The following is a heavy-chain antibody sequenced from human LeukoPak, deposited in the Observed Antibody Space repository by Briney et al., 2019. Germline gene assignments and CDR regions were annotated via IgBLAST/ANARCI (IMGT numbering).Heavy chain of an antibody. CDR1: GFTFSSYA. V-gene: IGHV3-23*01. J-gene: IGHJ4*02. CDR2: ISGSGGST. D-gene: IGHD2-2*02. CDR3: AKDSNKDCSSTSCYTEFDY. Sequence: GGSLRLSCAASGFTFSSYAMSWVRQAPGKGLEWVSAISGSGGSTYYADPVKGRFTISRDNSKNTLYLQMNSLRAEDTAVYYCAKDSNKDCSSTSCYTEFDYWGQGTLVTVSS.